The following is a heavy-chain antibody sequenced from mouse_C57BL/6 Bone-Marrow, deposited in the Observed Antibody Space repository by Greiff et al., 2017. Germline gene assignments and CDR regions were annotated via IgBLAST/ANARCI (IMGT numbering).Heavy chain of an antibody. V-gene: IGHV1-74*01. D-gene: IGHD4-1*01. Sequence: QVQLQQPGAELVKPGASVKVSCKASGYTFTSYWMHWVKQRPGQGLEWIGRIHPSDSDTNYNQKFKGKATLTVDKSSSTAYMQLSSLTSEDSAVYYCATPWGSNWDERVWFAYWGQGTLVTVSA. CDR2: IHPSDSDT. CDR3: ATPWGSNWDERVWFAY. J-gene: IGHJ3*01. CDR1: GYTFTSYW.